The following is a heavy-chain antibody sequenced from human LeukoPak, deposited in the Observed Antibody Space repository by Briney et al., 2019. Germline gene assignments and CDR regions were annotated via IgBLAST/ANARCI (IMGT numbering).Heavy chain of an antibody. J-gene: IGHJ3*02. CDR1: GFTFSSYA. CDR2: ICGSGGST. V-gene: IGHV3-23*01. D-gene: IGHD3-16*02. Sequence: GALRLSCAASGFTFSSYAMSWVRQAPGKGLEWVSPICGSGGSTYYADSVKGRFTISRDNSKNTLYLQMNSLRAEDTAVYYCAKDTVGGLSVEAFDIWGQGTMVTVSS. CDR3: AKDTVGGLSVEAFDI.